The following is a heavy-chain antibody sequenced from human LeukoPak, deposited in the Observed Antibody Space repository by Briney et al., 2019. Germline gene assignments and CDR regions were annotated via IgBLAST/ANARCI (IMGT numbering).Heavy chain of an antibody. V-gene: IGHV1-69*05. CDR3: ARSRGYCGGDCRLDY. CDR2: IIPILGTA. J-gene: IGHJ4*02. CDR1: GGTFSSYA. D-gene: IGHD2-21*02. Sequence: SVKVSCKASGGTFSSYAITWVRQAPGQGLEWMGRIIPILGTANYAQKFQGRVTITTDESTSTAYMELSSLRSEDTAVYYCARSRGYCGGDCRLDYWGQGTLVTVSS.